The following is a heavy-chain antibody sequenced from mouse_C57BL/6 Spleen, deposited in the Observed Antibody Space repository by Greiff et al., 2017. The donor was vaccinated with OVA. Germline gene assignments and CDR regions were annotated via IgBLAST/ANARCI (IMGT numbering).Heavy chain of an antibody. CDR2: IDPSDSYT. CDR1: GYTFTSYW. CDR3: ARRGHYYGSSDWYFDV. V-gene: IGHV1-69*01. J-gene: IGHJ1*03. D-gene: IGHD1-1*01. Sequence: VQLQQPGAELVMPGASVKLSCKASGYTFTSYWMHWVKQRPGQGLEWIGEIDPSDSYTNYNQKFKGKSTLTVDKSSSTAYMQLSSLTSEDSAVYYCARRGHYYGSSDWYFDVWGTGTTVTVSS.